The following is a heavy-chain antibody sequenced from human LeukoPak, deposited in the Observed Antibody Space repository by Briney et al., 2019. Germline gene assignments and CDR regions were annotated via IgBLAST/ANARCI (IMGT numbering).Heavy chain of an antibody. CDR2: IYYSGST. D-gene: IGHD3-22*01. V-gene: IGHV4-59*01. CDR3: ARERLGYYDRSGLDY. CDR1: SGSISSYY. J-gene: IGHJ4*02. Sequence: SETLSLTCTVSSGSISSYYWNWIRQPPGKGLEWIGYIYYSGSTNYNPSLKSRVTTSVDTSKNQFSLKLSSVTAADTAVYYCARERLGYYDRSGLDYWGQGTLVTVSS.